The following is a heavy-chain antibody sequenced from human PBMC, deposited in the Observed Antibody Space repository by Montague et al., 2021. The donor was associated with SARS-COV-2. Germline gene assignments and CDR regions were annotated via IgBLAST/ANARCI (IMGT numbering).Heavy chain of an antibody. CDR2: VSYSSTYI. J-gene: IGHJ4*02. CDR3: VRDQSPMGFDY. Sequence: RLSCAASGFTLGNYNMNWIRQAPGRGLEWVSSVSYSSTYIYYADSVKGRFSISRDNAQNSLSLQMNNLRADDTAVYYCVRDQSPMGFDYWGQGTLVTVSS. V-gene: IGHV3-21*03. D-gene: IGHD5-24*01. CDR1: GFTLGNYN.